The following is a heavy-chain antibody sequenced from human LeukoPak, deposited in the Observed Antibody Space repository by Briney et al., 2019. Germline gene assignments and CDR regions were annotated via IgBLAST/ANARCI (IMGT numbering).Heavy chain of an antibody. CDR1: GFTFSSYA. Sequence: GGSLRLSCAASGFTFSSYAVSWVRQAPGKGLEWVSSISSSSGYIYYADSVKGRFTISRDNAKNSIDLQMNSLRAEDTAVYYCARADYDIWSGPAKVPANFDYWGQGTLVTVSS. V-gene: IGHV3-21*01. CDR2: ISSSSGYI. J-gene: IGHJ4*02. CDR3: ARADYDIWSGPAKVPANFDY. D-gene: IGHD3-3*01.